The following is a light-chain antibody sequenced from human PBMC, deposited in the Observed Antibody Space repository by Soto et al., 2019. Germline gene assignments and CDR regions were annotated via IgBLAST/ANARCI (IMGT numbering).Light chain of an antibody. V-gene: IGLV2-8*01. CDR2: EVS. Sequence: QSALTQPPSASGSPGQSVTISCTGTSSDVGGYNYVSWYQQHPGKAPKLMIYEVSKRPSGLPDPFSGSKSGNTASLTVSALHSQYESDYYCSSYVGSNNYVFATGTKLTVL. CDR1: SSDVGGYNY. CDR3: SSYVGSNNYV. J-gene: IGLJ1*01.